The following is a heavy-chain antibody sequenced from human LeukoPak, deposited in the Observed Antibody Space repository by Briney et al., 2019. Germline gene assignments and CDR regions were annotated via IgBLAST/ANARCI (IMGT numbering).Heavy chain of an antibody. D-gene: IGHD6-19*01. CDR2: TSDKGTT. CDR1: GVSINSHY. Sequence: SETLSLTCAVSGVSINSHYWSWIRQSPGRGLEWIGHTSDKGTTKYNPSLKSRVIISADTSKNHLSLNLTSVLAADTAIYYCARRDAGWNYCDHWGQGILVTVSP. J-gene: IGHJ4*02. V-gene: IGHV4-59*11. CDR3: ARRDAGWNYCDH.